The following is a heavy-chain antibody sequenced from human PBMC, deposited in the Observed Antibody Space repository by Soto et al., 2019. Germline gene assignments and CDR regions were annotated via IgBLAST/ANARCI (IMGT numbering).Heavy chain of an antibody. CDR2: IIPILGIA. D-gene: IGHD4-17*01. Sequence: QVQLVQSGAEVKKPGSSVKVSCKASGGTFSSYTISWVRQAPGQGLEWMGRIIPILGIANYAQKFQGRVTITAYKSTSTPYMELSSLRSEDTAVYYCASQYGDLTFDYWGQGTLVTVSS. J-gene: IGHJ4*02. V-gene: IGHV1-69*02. CDR3: ASQYGDLTFDY. CDR1: GGTFSSYT.